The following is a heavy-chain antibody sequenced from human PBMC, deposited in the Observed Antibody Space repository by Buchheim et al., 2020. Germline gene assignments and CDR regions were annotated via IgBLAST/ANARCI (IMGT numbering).Heavy chain of an antibody. CDR3: ARVAGYSSSWPNWFDP. CDR1: GFTFSDYY. D-gene: IGHD6-13*01. Sequence: QVQLVESGGGLVKPGGSLRLFCAASGFTFSDYYMSWIRQAPGKGLEWVSYISSSGSTIYYAYSVKGRFTISRDHAQTSLSLQMNSLRAEDTAVYYCARVAGYSSSWPNWFDPWGQGTL. CDR2: ISSSGSTI. V-gene: IGHV3-11*01. J-gene: IGHJ5*02.